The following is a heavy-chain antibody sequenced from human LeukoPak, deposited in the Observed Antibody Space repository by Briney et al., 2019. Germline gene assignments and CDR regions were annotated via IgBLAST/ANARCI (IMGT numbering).Heavy chain of an antibody. CDR1: GFTFSTYD. CDR3: ARGLDLGYFQR. V-gene: IGHV3-33*01. CDR2: IWSDGSNK. J-gene: IGHJ1*01. Sequence: GGSLRLSCIVSGFTFSTYDMHWVRQAPGKGLEWVAVIWSDGSNKYYTDSVKGRFTISRDNPKNTLYLQMNGLRVEDTAVYHCARGLDLGYFQRWGQGTLVTVSS. D-gene: IGHD4-11*01.